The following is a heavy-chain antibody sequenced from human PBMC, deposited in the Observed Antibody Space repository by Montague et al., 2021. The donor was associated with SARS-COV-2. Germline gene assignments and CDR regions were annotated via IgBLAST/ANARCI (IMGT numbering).Heavy chain of an antibody. D-gene: IGHD3-10*01. J-gene: IGHJ6*03. V-gene: IGHV4-39*01. CDR3: ASSYYYGSGTYVYNYYMDV. CDR2: IPYSGRT. Sequence: SETLSLTSTASGGSVSSSPYYWGWIRQPPGRGLEWVGSIPYSGRTYFXWSLKSRLTISVDSSENQFSLRLSSVTAADTAVYYCASSYYYGSGTYVYNYYMDVWGKGTTVTVSS. CDR1: GGSVSSSPYY.